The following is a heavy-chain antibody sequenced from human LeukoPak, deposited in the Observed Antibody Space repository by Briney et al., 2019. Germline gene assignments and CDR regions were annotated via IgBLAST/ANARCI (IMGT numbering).Heavy chain of an antibody. V-gene: IGHV3-64*01. D-gene: IGHD2-21*01. CDR3: ARDPAIVVDWDWYFDL. CDR2: ISSNGGST. Sequence: GGSLRLSCAASGFTFSSYAMHWVRQAPGKGLEYVSAISSNGGSTYYANSVKGRFTISRDNSKNTLYLQMGSLRAEDMAVYYCARDPAIVVDWDWYFDLWGRGTLVTVSS. J-gene: IGHJ2*01. CDR1: GFTFSSYA.